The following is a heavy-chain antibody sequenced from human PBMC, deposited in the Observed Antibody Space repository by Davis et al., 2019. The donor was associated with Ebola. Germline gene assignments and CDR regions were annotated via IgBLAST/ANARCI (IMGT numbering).Heavy chain of an antibody. Sequence: SLKISCAASGFTFDDYAMHWVRQAPGKGLEWVSGISWNSGSIGYADSVKGRFTISRDNSKNTLYLQMNSLRAEDTAVYYCARGTQQLNWGQGTLVTVSS. J-gene: IGHJ4*02. D-gene: IGHD6-13*01. CDR1: GFTFDDYA. V-gene: IGHV3-9*01. CDR3: ARGTQQLN. CDR2: ISWNSGSI.